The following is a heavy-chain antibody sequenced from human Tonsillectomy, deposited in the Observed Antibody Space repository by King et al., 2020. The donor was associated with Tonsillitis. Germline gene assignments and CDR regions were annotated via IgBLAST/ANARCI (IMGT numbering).Heavy chain of an antibody. D-gene: IGHD6-19*01. J-gene: IGHJ4*02. CDR2: ISYDAKRE. CDR1: GFAFSSHG. Sequence: VQLVESGGGVVQPGRSLRLSCAASGFAFSSHGMHWVRQAPGKGLEWVAVISYDAKRENYADSVKGRFTISRDNSKNTLYLQMNSLRAEDTAVYYCARERAHRSGWGIADWGEGSLVTVSS. V-gene: IGHV3-33*05. CDR3: ARERAHRSGWGIAD.